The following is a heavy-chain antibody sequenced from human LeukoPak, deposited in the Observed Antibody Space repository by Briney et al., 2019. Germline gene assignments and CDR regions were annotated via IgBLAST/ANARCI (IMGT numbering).Heavy chain of an antibody. CDR3: ARGLRDCTSTSCFKYWYFDL. Sequence: GGSLRLSGAASGFTFSNYGMHWVRKAPGKGLEWVAFIRYDGSNKYYADSVKGRFTISRDNSKNTLYLQVGSLRAEDMAVYYCARGLRDCTSTSCFKYWYFDLWGRGTLVTVSS. J-gene: IGHJ2*01. D-gene: IGHD2-2*01. CDR2: IRYDGSNK. CDR1: GFTFSNYG. V-gene: IGHV3-30*02.